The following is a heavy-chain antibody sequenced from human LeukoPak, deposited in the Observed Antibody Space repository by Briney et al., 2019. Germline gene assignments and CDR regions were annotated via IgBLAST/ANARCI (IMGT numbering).Heavy chain of an antibody. CDR2: INHSGST. CDR3: ARGGGDYYDSSGYYYVNFDY. D-gene: IGHD3-22*01. Sequence: PSETLSLTXAVYGGSFSGYYWSWIRQPPGKGLEWIGEINHSGSTNYNPSLKSRVTISVDTSKSQFSLKLSSVTAADTAVYYCARGGGDYYDSSGYYYVNFDYWGQGTLVTVSS. CDR1: GGSFSGYY. J-gene: IGHJ4*02. V-gene: IGHV4-34*01.